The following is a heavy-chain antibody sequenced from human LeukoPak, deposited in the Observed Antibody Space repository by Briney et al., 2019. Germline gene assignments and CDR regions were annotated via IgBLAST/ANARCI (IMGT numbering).Heavy chain of an antibody. CDR3: ASLPGGWKQDPFDY. Sequence: SETLSLTCTVSGGSISSYYWSWIRQPPGKGLEWIGYIYYSGSTNYNPSLKSRVTISVDTSKNQFSLKLSSVTAADTAVYYCASLPGGWKQDPFDYWGQGTLVTVSS. J-gene: IGHJ4*02. CDR2: IYYSGST. V-gene: IGHV4-59*12. CDR1: GGSISSYY. D-gene: IGHD5-18*01.